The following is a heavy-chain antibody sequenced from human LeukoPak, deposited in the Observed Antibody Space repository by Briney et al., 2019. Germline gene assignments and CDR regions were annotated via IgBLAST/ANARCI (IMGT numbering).Heavy chain of an antibody. CDR1: GFTFSSYA. CDR2: ISGSGGGT. V-gene: IGHV3-23*01. CDR3: ARLGYCSGGSCYSSYYYGMDV. D-gene: IGHD2-15*01. Sequence: GGSLRLSCAASGFTFSSYAMSWVRQAPGKGLEWVSGISGSGGGTYYADSVKGRFTISRDNSKNTLYLQMNSLRAEDTAVYYCARLGYCSGGSCYSSYYYGMDVWGQGTTVTVSS. J-gene: IGHJ6*02.